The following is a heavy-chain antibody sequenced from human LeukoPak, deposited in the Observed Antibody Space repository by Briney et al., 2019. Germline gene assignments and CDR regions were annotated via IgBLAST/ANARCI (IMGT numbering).Heavy chain of an antibody. D-gene: IGHD2-2*01. J-gene: IGHJ4*02. V-gene: IGHV1-2*02. CDR3: VRDRTKYCSSTSCPLDY. CDR2: INPNSGYT. CDR1: GYTFTGYY. Sequence: ASVKVSCKASGYTFTGYYMHWVRQAPGQELQWMGWINPNSGYTNYAQKYQRRVTMTRDTSINTAYMELSRLRSDDTAVYYCVRDRTKYCSSTSCPLDYWGQGTLVTVSS.